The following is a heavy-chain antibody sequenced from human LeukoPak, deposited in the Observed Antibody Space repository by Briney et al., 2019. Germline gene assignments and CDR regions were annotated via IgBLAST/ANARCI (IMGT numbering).Heavy chain of an antibody. J-gene: IGHJ3*02. CDR1: GGTFSSYA. Sequence: GAPVKVSCKASGGTFSSYAISWVRQAPGQGLEWMGGIITIIGTANCAQKFQGRVTITADESTSTAYMELSSLRSEDTAVYYCARAPPLAYCGGDCYSDAFDIWGQGTMVT. D-gene: IGHD2-21*02. V-gene: IGHV1-69*13. CDR2: IITIIGTA. CDR3: ARAPPLAYCGGDCYSDAFDI.